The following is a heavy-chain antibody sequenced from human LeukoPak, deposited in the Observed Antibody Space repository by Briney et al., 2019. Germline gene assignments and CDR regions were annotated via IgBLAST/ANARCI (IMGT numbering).Heavy chain of an antibody. CDR1: GLTFSSYG. D-gene: IGHD3-10*01. CDR2: ISYDGSNK. CDR3: AKDQGYYYGSGSLDY. V-gene: IGHV3-30*18. J-gene: IGHJ4*02. Sequence: PGRSLRLSCAASGLTFSSYGMHWVRQAPGKGLVWEAVISYDGSNKYYADSVKGRFTISRDNSKNTLYLQMNSLRAEDTAVYYCAKDQGYYYGSGSLDYWGQGTLVTVSS.